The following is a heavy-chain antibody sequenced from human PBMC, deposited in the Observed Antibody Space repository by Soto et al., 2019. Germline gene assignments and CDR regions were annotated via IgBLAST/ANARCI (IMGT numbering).Heavy chain of an antibody. V-gene: IGHV3-23*01. CDR1: GFSFSNYA. J-gene: IGHJ4*02. CDR2: ITGSGAGT. D-gene: IGHD4-17*01. CDR3: AKDPNGDYVGAFDS. Sequence: GSLRLSCAASGFSFSNYAMTWVRLAPGKGLEYVSSITGSGAGTFYADSVKGRFTISRDNSKNTLYLQLSSLRAEDTAIYFCAKDPNGDYVGAFDSWGQGSLVTVSS.